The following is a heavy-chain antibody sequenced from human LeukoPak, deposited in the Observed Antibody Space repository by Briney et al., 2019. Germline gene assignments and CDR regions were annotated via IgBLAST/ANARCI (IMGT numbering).Heavy chain of an antibody. J-gene: IGHJ3*02. CDR1: GGSFSGYY. V-gene: IGHV4-34*01. CDR2: INHSGST. D-gene: IGHD1-26*01. Sequence: SETLSLTCAVYGGSFSGYYWSWIRQPPGKGLEWIGEINHSGSTNYNPSLKSRVIISVDTSKNQFSLRLSSVTAADTAVYYCARELRWELLRIRAFDIWGQGTMVTVPS. CDR3: ARELRWELLRIRAFDI.